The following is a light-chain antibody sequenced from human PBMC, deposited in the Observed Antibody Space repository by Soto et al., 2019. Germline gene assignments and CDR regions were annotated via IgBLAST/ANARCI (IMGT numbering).Light chain of an antibody. Sequence: ENVLTQSPGTLSLSPGDRATLSCRASQSVGNNYLAWYQQKPGQAPRLLIYGASSRATGVPDRFSGSGSGTDFTLTISRLEPEDFAVYYCQQYVTSPFTFGQGTKLEIK. V-gene: IGKV3-20*01. J-gene: IGKJ2*01. CDR1: QSVGNNY. CDR2: GAS. CDR3: QQYVTSPFT.